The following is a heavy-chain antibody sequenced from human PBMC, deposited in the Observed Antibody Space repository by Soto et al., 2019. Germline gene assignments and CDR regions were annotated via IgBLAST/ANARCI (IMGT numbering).Heavy chain of an antibody. CDR1: GYTFTGYY. CDR2: INPHTGVT. J-gene: IGHJ4*02. V-gene: IGHV1-2*04. Sequence: SVKVSCKTSGYTFTGYYIHWVRQAPGQGLEWMGWINPHTGVTNYAQNFQGWVTMTRDTSASTAYMELSSLRSEDTAVYYCARGAGQFPGYWGQGTLVTVSS. CDR3: ARGAGQFPGY.